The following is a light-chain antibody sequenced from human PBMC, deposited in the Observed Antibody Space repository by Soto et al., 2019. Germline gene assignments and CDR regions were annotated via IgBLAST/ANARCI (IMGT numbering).Light chain of an antibody. J-gene: IGKJ2*01. Sequence: EIVLTQSPATLSLSPGERATLSCGASQRVSSSYLAWYQQKPGLAPRLLIYDASSSATGIPDRFSGSGSGTHFTLTISILEAEDFEVYYCQQYGSSPYTFGQGTKLAIK. CDR1: QRVSSSY. V-gene: IGKV3D-20*01. CDR2: DAS. CDR3: QQYGSSPYT.